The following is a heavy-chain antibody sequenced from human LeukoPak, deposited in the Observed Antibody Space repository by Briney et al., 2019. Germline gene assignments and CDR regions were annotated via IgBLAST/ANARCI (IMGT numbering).Heavy chain of an antibody. CDR1: GYTFTGYY. J-gene: IGHJ6*02. D-gene: IGHD3-3*01. CDR2: INPNSGGT. V-gene: IGHV1-2*02. Sequence: ASVKVSCKASGYTFTGYYMHWVRQAPGQGLEWMGSINPNSGGTNYAQKFQGRVTMTRDTSISTAYVELSRLRSDDTAVYYCARDFDYYYYGMDVWGQGTTVTVSS. CDR3: ARDFDYYYYGMDV.